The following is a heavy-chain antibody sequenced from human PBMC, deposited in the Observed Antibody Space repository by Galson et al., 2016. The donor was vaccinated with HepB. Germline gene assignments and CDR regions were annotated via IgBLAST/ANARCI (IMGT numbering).Heavy chain of an antibody. J-gene: IGHJ4*02. V-gene: IGHV3-21*01. CDR2: ISSHNSNI. CDR3: VRGAGGYAPHFDY. D-gene: IGHD5-12*01. CDR1: GFTFNYYG. Sequence: SLRLSCAASGFTFNYYGMIWVRQAPGKGLEWVSFISSHNSNIYYADSVNGRFTISRDNAYNSLYLQMNSLRVEDTAVYYCVRGAGGYAPHFDYWGQGTLVIGSS.